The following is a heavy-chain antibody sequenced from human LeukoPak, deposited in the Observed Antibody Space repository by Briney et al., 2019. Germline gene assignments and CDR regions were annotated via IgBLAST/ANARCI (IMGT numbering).Heavy chain of an antibody. CDR3: AGMSHWGSFDY. Sequence: ASVKVSCKASGYTFTSYGISWVRQAPGQGLEWVGWISAYNGNTNYAEKLQGRVTMTTDTSTSTAYMEVRGLRSGDTDYYYCAGMSHWGSFDYWGQRTVVTVSS. CDR1: GYTFTSYG. J-gene: IGHJ4*03. V-gene: IGHV1-18*01. CDR2: ISAYNGNT. D-gene: IGHD3-16*01.